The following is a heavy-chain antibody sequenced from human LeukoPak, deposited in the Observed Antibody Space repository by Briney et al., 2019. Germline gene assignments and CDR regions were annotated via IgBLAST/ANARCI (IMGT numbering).Heavy chain of an antibody. CDR1: GGSITDTSYF. CDR2: IYYRGNT. CDR3: ARQKKEEYPGFDY. V-gene: IGHV4-39*01. D-gene: IGHD2/OR15-2a*01. Sequence: QLQLQESGPGLVKPSETLSLICTVSGGSITDTSYFWGWVRQPPGKGLEWIGSIYYRGNTYYSPSLKSRVTLFVDTSKNQFSLKLSSVTAAGTAVYYCARQKKEEYPGFDYWGQGTLVTVSS. J-gene: IGHJ4*02.